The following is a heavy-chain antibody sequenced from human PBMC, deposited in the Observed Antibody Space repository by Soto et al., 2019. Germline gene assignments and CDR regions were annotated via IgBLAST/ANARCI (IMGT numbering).Heavy chain of an antibody. J-gene: IGHJ3*02. CDR1: GFTFSSYA. CDR2: ISGSGGST. CDR3: ARLDYDFWSGYSGAFDI. D-gene: IGHD3-3*01. Sequence: PGGSLRLSCAASGFTFSSYAMSWVRQAPGKGLEWVSAISGSGGSTYCADSVKGRFTISRDNSKNTLYLQMNSLRAEDTAVYYCARLDYDFWSGYSGAFDIWGQGTMVTVSS. V-gene: IGHV3-23*01.